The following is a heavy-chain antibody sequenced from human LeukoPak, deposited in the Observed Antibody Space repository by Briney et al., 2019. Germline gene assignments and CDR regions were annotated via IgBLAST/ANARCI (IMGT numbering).Heavy chain of an antibody. D-gene: IGHD3-10*01. CDR1: GFTFRTYA. CDR3: AKDKFGEPYYFDY. CDR2: ISGSGGST. Sequence: PGGSLRLSCAASGFTFRTYAMSWVRQAPGKGLEWVSAISGSGGSTYYADSVKGRFTISRDNSKNTLYLQMNSLRAEDTAVYYCAKDKFGEPYYFDYWGQGTLVTVSS. V-gene: IGHV3-23*01. J-gene: IGHJ4*02.